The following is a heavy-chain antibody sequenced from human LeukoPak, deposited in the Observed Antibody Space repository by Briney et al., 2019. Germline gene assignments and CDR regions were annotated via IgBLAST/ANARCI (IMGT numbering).Heavy chain of an antibody. J-gene: IGHJ4*02. Sequence: GGSLRLSCAASGFTFTSCAMSWVRQAPGKGLEWVSTITADGAYTYYADSVKGRFTTSRDTSKSTLFLQMDTLGADDTAIYYCAKAGGGRYWDYWGQGTLVTVSS. CDR1: GFTFTSCA. D-gene: IGHD1-26*01. CDR2: ITADGAYT. CDR3: AKAGGGRYWDY. V-gene: IGHV3-23*01.